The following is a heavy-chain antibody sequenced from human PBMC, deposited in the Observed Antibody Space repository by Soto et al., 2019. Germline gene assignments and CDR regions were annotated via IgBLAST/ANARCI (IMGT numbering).Heavy chain of an antibody. CDR2: IYFTGTT. V-gene: IGHV4-59*01. D-gene: IGHD3-3*01. CDR3: ARGDGYYDLWSGYFDP. J-gene: IGHJ5*02. CDR1: GVSIRSNY. Sequence: SETLSLTCSVSGVSIRSNYWTWIRQSPGKGLEWIGYIYFTGTTNDNPSLKSRVSISLDTSKNQMSLKLNSMTAADTAVYYCARGDGYYDLWSGYFDPWGQGTLVTVSS.